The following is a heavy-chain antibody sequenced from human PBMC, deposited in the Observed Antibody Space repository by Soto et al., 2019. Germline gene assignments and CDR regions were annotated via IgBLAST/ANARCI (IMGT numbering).Heavy chain of an antibody. CDR3: AKDHDEDFGFDLDYMNY. CDR1: GFNFDDYA. V-gene: IGHV3-9*01. J-gene: IGHJ4*02. CDR2: ISWEGGSV. D-gene: IGHD5-12*01. Sequence: EVQLVESGGGLVQPGRSLRLSCAASGFNFDDYAMHWVRQAPGKNMEWVSGISWEGGSVGYADSVKGRFTISRDNAKNSQYLEMNVLRREDTALYYCAKDHDEDFGFDLDYMNYWGQGTLVTVSS.